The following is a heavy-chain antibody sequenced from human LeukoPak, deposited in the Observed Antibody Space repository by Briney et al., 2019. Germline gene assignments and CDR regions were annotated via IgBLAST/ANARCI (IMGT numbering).Heavy chain of an antibody. J-gene: IGHJ6*01. D-gene: IGHD2-2*01. Sequence: SVKVSCKASGGTFSSYAISWVRQAPGQGLEWMGRIIPIFGIANYAQKFQGRVTITADKSTSTAYMELSSLRSEDTAVYYCAREFDCSSTSCYAVGMDVWGKGQWSPS. CDR1: GGTFSSYA. CDR3: AREFDCSSTSCYAVGMDV. CDR2: IIPIFGIA. V-gene: IGHV1-69*04.